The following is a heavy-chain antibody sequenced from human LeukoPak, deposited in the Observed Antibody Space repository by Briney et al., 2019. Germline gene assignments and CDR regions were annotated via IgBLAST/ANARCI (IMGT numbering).Heavy chain of an antibody. CDR1: GGTFSSYA. CDR2: IIPIFGTA. Sequence: SVKVSCKASGGTFSSYAISWVRQAPGQGLEWMGGIIPIFGTANYAQKFQGRVTITTDESTSTAYMELSSLRSEDTAVYYCATGYSGYDCADYYHYYMDVWGKGTTVTVSS. CDR3: ATGYSGYDCADYYHYYMDV. V-gene: IGHV1-69*05. J-gene: IGHJ6*03. D-gene: IGHD5-12*01.